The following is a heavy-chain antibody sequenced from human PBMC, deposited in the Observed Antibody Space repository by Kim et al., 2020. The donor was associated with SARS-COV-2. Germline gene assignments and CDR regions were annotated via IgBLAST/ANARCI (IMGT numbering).Heavy chain of an antibody. CDR2: IANDGRSR. CDR3: VRESDGFDV. J-gene: IGHJ3*01. V-gene: IGHV3-30-3*01. CDR1: GFTFSAYN. Sequence: GGSLRLSCAASGFTFSAYNMHWVRQAPGKGLEWVALIANDGRSRYHAASVKGRFTISRDNSLNTLFVDMNSLTAEDTAAYYCVRESDGFDVWGQGTMVTVSS.